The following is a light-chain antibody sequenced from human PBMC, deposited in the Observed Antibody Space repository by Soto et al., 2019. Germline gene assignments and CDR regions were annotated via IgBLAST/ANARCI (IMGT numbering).Light chain of an antibody. CDR3: QSYDSSLSGFYV. Sequence: QSVLTQPPSVSGAPGQRVTISCAGSSSNIGAGYGVHWYQQFPGTAPKLLIYADNNRPSGVPDRFSGSKSGTSASLAITGLQAGDEADYYFQSYDSSLSGFYVFGTGTKVTVL. CDR2: ADN. J-gene: IGLJ1*01. CDR1: SSNIGAGYG. V-gene: IGLV1-40*01.